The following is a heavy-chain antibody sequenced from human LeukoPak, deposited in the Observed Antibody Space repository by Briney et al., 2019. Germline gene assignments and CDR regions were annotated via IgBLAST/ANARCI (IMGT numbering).Heavy chain of an antibody. J-gene: IGHJ4*02. CDR1: GFTFSSYA. D-gene: IGHD5-24*01. Sequence: PGRSLRLSCAASGFTFSSYAMHWVRQAPGKGLEWVAVISYDGSNKYYVDSVKGRFTISRDNSKNTLYLQMNSLRAEDTAVYYCARSRDGYNLDYWGQGTLVTVSS. V-gene: IGHV3-30-3*01. CDR2: ISYDGSNK. CDR3: ARSRDGYNLDY.